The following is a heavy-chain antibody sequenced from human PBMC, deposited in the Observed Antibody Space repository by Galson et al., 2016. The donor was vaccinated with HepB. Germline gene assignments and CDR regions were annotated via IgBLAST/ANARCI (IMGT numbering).Heavy chain of an antibody. CDR2: ISYEGTNK. J-gene: IGHJ5*02. D-gene: IGHD5-24*01. CDR3: ATDQMSELATVAIVGWFAP. V-gene: IGHV3-30*03. CDR1: GFAFSSYG. Sequence: SLRLSCAASGFAFSSYGMHWVRQAPGKGLEWVALISYEGTNKYYADSVKGRFTISRDNSKNTLYLQMNSLRVEDAAVYYCATDQMSELATVAIVGWFAPWGQGTPVTVSS.